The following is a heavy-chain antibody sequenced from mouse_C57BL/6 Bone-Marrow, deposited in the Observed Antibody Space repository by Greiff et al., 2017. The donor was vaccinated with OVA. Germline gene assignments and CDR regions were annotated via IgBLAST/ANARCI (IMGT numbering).Heavy chain of an antibody. D-gene: IGHD2-5*01. Sequence: LQESGAELVRPGSSVKLSCKDSYFAFMASAMHWVKQRPGHGLEWIGSFTMYSDATEYSENFKGKATLTANTSSSTAYMELSSLTSEDSAVYYCAYSNYVYYYAIDYWGQGTSVTVSS. CDR1: YFAFMASA. CDR3: AYSNYVYYYAIDY. V-gene: IGHV1-49*01. J-gene: IGHJ4*01. CDR2: FTMYSDAT.